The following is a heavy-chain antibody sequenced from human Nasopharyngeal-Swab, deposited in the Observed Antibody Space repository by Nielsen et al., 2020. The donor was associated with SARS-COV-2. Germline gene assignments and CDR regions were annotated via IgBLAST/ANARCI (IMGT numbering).Heavy chain of an antibody. Sequence: SETLSLTCTVSGGSISSYYWSWIRQPPGKGLEWIGYIYYSGSTNYNPSLKSRVTISVDTSKNQFSLKLSSVTAADTAVYYCAKLHHYYGESDYWGQGALVTVSS. J-gene: IGHJ4*02. D-gene: IGHD4-17*01. CDR1: GGSISSYY. V-gene: IGHV4-59*08. CDR3: AKLHHYYGESDY. CDR2: IYYSGST.